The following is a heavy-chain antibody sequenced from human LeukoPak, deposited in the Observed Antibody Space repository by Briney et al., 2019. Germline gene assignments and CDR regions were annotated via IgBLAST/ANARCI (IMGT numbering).Heavy chain of an antibody. V-gene: IGHV3-7*01. D-gene: IGHD2-8*01. CDR1: KLAFRNYW. CDR3: VRVSCTYCVFHGFAY. Sequence: PGGALTLSCAASKLAFRNYWMSWVRKAPGKGLECVANIKQDGSEKYYVDSVKGRFTISRDNAKNSLYLQMNSLGVEDTAVYYCVRVSCTYCVFHGFAYWGQGGLVSVSS. CDR2: IKQDGSEK. J-gene: IGHJ4*02.